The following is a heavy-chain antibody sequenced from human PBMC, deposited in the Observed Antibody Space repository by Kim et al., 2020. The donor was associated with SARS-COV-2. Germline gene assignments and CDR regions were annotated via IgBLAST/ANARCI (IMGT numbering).Heavy chain of an antibody. CDR2: INPNSGGT. Sequence: ASVKVSCKASGYTFTGYYMHWVRQAPGQGLEWMGWINPNSGGTNYAQKFQGRVTMTRDTSISTAYMELSRLRSDDTAVYYCARELKYSSSRLYEEFDYWGQGTLVTVSS. CDR1: GYTFTGYY. J-gene: IGHJ4*02. D-gene: IGHD6-13*01. V-gene: IGHV1-2*02. CDR3: ARELKYSSSRLYEEFDY.